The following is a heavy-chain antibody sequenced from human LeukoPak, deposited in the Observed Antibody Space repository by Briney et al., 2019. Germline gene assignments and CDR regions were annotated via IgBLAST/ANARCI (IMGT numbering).Heavy chain of an antibody. CDR1: GGSISSYY. CDR2: IYYSGST. V-gene: IGHV4-59*01. D-gene: IGHD3-3*02. CDR3: AREGHFWSGYPEKNWFDP. Sequence: SETLSLTCTVSGGSISSYYWSWIRQPPGKGLEWIGYIYYSGSTNYNPSLKSRVTISVDTSKNQFSLKLSSVTAADTAVYYCAREGHFWSGYPEKNWFDPWGQGTLVTVSS. J-gene: IGHJ5*02.